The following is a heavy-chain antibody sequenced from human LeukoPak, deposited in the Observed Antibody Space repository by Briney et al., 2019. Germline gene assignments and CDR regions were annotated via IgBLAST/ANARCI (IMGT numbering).Heavy chain of an antibody. CDR2: IKPDGSGK. Sequence: GGSLRLSCEASGFSISRYGMSWVRQAPGKGLEWVSNIKPDGSGKYYVDAVKGGFTITRDNSKNLLSLHTNSMRAEDTAVYYCARGLGTTVTNEYYYDSSGYYDGGLDYWGQGTLVTVSS. V-gene: IGHV3-7*02. CDR3: ARGLGTTVTNEYYYDSSGYYDGGLDY. J-gene: IGHJ4*02. D-gene: IGHD3-22*01. CDR1: GFSISRYG.